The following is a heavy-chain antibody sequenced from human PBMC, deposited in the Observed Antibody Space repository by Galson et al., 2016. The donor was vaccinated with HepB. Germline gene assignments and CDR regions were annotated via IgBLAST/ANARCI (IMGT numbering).Heavy chain of an antibody. D-gene: IGHD2-2*03. CDR2: IHAGNGNT. CDR1: GYTFIRYV. V-gene: IGHV1-3*01. J-gene: IGHJ4*02. CDR3: ARSPTGFCSRTKCYGFNYLDR. Sequence: SVKVSCKASGYTFIRYVIQWVRQAPGHRLEWMGWIHAGNGNTKSSQKVQGRVIIDRDTSASTAYMELSSLRPEDTAIYYCARSPTGFCSRTKCYGFNYLDRWGQGTPVTVSS.